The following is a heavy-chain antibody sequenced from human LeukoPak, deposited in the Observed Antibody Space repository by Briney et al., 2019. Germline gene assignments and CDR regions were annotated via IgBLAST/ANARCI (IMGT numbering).Heavy chain of an antibody. CDR3: ARADPNYDILTGYSQPDY. CDR2: IYYSGST. D-gene: IGHD3-9*01. V-gene: IGHV4-59*01. CDR1: GGSISSYY. J-gene: IGHJ4*02. Sequence: SETLSLTCTVSGGSISSYYWSWIRQPPGKGLEWIGYIYYSGSTNYNPSLKSRVTISVDASKNQFSLKLSSVTAADTAVYYCARADPNYDILTGYSQPDYWGQGTLVTVSS.